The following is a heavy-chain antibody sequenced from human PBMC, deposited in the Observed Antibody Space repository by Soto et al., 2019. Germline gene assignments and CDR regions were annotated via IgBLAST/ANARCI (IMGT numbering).Heavy chain of an antibody. CDR3: AKARYTEGWYQFDY. CDR2: ITGSGGST. D-gene: IGHD2-2*02. V-gene: IGHV3-23*01. CDR1: GFTFSNYA. Sequence: EVRLLESGGALIQPGGSLRLSCAASGFTFSNYAMSWVRQAPGKGLEWVSVITGSGGSTKYADSVVGRFIISRDNSKNTLFLQMNSLRAEDAAVYYCAKARYTEGWYQFDYWGQGTLVTVSS. J-gene: IGHJ4*02.